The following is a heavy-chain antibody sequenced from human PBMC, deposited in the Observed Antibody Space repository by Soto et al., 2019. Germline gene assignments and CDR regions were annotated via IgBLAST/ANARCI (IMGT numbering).Heavy chain of an antibody. CDR1: GFTFSSYA. Sequence: GGSLRLSCAASGFTFSSYAMHWVRQAPGKGLEWVAVISYDRSNKYYADSVKGRFTISRDNSKNTLYLQMNSLRAEDTAVYYCASAQVVPAASYYYYGMDVWGQGTTVTVSS. CDR3: ASAQVVPAASYYYYGMDV. D-gene: IGHD2-2*01. V-gene: IGHV3-30-3*01. CDR2: ISYDRSNK. J-gene: IGHJ6*02.